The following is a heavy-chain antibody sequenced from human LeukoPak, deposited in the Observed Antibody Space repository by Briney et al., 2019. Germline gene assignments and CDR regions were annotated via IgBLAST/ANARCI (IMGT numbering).Heavy chain of an antibody. J-gene: IGHJ4*02. V-gene: IGHV3-30-3*01. CDR2: ISYDGSNK. CDR1: GFTFSSYA. D-gene: IGHD6-6*01. CDR3: AKEGQLVRGAFDY. Sequence: GGSLRLSCAASGFTFSSYAMHWVRQAPGKGLEWVAVISYDGSNKYYADSVKGRFTISRDNSKNTLYLQMNSLRAEDTAVYYCAKEGQLVRGAFDYWGQGTLVTVSS.